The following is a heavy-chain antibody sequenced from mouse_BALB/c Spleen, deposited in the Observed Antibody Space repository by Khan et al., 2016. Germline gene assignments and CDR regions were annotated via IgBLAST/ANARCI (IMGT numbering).Heavy chain of an antibody. J-gene: IGHJ4*01. Sequence: EVELQESGPGLVKPSRSLSLTCTVSGFSITNYYAWYLLRQLPGSQLEMVCYNTYGGSTSYTPSLKSRFTLSRDTSKNPLFLPLNSVTSEDTATDYCAGCGGPRGTFYHAMDYWGQGTAVTVSS. CDR1: GFSITNYYA. V-gene: IGHV3-2*02. CDR2: NTYGGST. CDR3: AGCGGPRGTFYHAMDY. D-gene: IGHD1-1*02.